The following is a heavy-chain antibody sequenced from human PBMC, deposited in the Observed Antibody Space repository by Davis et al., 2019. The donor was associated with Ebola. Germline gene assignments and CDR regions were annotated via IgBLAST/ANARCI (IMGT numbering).Heavy chain of an antibody. J-gene: IGHJ5*02. CDR3: ARDATTVTTIWFDP. Sequence: AASVPVSCQTSGYTFSGYAISWVRQAPGQGLEWIGRINVYNGHSNYAQNFQGRVTVSTDTPTSIAYMELRSLRSDDTALYYCARDATTVTTIWFDPWGQGTLVTVSS. V-gene: IGHV1-18*01. CDR2: INVYNGHS. CDR1: GYTFSGYA. D-gene: IGHD4-17*01.